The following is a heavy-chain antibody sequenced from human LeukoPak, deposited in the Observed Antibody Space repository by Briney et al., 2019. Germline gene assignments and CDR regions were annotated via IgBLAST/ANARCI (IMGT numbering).Heavy chain of an antibody. J-gene: IGHJ4*02. V-gene: IGHV6-1*01. CDR2: TYYRSKWYN. CDR3: ARGKVFDY. Sequence: SQTLSLTCAISGDSVSSNSAAWNWIRQSPSRGLEWLGRTYYRSKWYNDYAVSLKSRLTIIPDTSKNQISLQQTSVTPGDTALYSCARGKVFDYWGQGTLVTVSS. CDR1: GDSVSSNSAA.